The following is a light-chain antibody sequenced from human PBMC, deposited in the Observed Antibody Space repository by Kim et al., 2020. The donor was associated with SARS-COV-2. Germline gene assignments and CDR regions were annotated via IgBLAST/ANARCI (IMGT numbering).Light chain of an antibody. Sequence: SVKLTCTLSSGHSSYAIAWHQQQTEKGPRYLMKLNSDGSHSKGDGIPDRFSGSSSGAERYLTISSLQSEDEADYYCQTWGTGIRVFGGGTKVTVL. CDR1: SGHSSYA. CDR3: QTWGTGIRV. CDR2: LNSDGSH. J-gene: IGLJ3*02. V-gene: IGLV4-69*01.